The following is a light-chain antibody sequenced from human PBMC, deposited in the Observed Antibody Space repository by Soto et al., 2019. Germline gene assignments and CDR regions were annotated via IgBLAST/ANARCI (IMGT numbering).Light chain of an antibody. J-gene: IGKJ1*01. V-gene: IGKV1-5*01. Sequence: DIQMTQSPSTLSASVGDRVTITCRASQSISSSLAWYQQKPGKAPKLLIYDASSLESGVPPRFSGSGSGTEFTLTISSLQPDDFATYYCQQYNSYSQTFGQGTKVEIK. CDR1: QSISSS. CDR2: DAS. CDR3: QQYNSYSQT.